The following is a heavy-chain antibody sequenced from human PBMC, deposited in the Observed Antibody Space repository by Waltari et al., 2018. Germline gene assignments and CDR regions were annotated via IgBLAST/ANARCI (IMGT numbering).Heavy chain of an antibody. Sequence: VQLLESGGGSVQTGGSLRHCCEVTGFSFRNHAMTWVRHAPGKGLEWVSVIRASGSNVYYADSAKGRFTISRDNSKNKLGLQMYRLRAEDTAVYYCAKPLSIAAGSYLPFDSWGQGVLVTVSS. D-gene: IGHD3-10*01. CDR1: GFSFRNHA. CDR3: AKPLSIAAGSYLPFDS. CDR2: IRASGSNV. V-gene: IGHV3-23*01. J-gene: IGHJ4*02.